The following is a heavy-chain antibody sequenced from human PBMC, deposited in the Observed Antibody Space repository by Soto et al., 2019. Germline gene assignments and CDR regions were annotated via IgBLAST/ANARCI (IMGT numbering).Heavy chain of an antibody. Sequence: SVKGYFKASGGTFSSYAVSLVRQAPGQGLEWMGGIIPIFGTANYAQKFQGRVTITADKSTSTAYMELSSLRSEDTAVYYCASTNDYGAYVVWFDPWGQGTMVTVSS. CDR1: GGTFSSYA. D-gene: IGHD4-17*01. V-gene: IGHV1-69*06. J-gene: IGHJ5*02. CDR2: IIPIFGTA. CDR3: ASTNDYGAYVVWFDP.